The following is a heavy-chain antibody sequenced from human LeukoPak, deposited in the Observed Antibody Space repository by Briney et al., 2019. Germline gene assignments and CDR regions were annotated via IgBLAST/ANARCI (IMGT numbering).Heavy chain of an antibody. CDR1: GGTFSSYA. J-gene: IGHJ6*03. CDR3: ASAYVYCSGGSCYSGYYYYMDV. V-gene: IGHV1-69*05. CDR2: IFPTFGTA. Sequence: ASVKVSCKASGGTFSSYATSWVRQAPEQGLEWMGGIFPTFGTANYAQKFQGRVTITTDESTSTAYMELSSLRSEDTAVYYCASAYVYCSGGSCYSGYYYYMDVWGKGTTVTVSS. D-gene: IGHD2-15*01.